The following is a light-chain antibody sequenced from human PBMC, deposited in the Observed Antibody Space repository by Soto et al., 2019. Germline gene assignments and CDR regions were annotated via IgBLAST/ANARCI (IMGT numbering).Light chain of an antibody. V-gene: IGKV1-5*01. CDR1: QSISDW. CDR3: QQYNSYS. J-gene: IGKJ1*01. CDR2: DIS. Sequence: DIQMTQSPSTLSASVGDRATITCRASQSISDWLAWYQQKPGKAPKLLIYDISNLEIGVPSRFSGSGSGTEFTLTISGLQPDDFATYYCQQYNSYSFGQGTKVDIK.